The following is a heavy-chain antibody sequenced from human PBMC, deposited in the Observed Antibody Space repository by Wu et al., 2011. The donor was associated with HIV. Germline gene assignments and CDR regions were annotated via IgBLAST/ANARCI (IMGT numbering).Heavy chain of an antibody. V-gene: IGHV1-2*02. Sequence: GTSSEGLLARRSGYSFIDYYVHWIRQSPGQGLEWMGWINPNGGGTKYAQKFQGRVTISRDTSKATAYMELSGLTSDDTAVYYCARDHCTRGGCFENYYYGVDVWGQGTPVTVSS. CDR2: INPNGGGT. CDR1: GYSFIDYY. D-gene: IGHD2-8*01. CDR3: ARDHCTRGGCFENYYYGVDV. J-gene: IGHJ6*02.